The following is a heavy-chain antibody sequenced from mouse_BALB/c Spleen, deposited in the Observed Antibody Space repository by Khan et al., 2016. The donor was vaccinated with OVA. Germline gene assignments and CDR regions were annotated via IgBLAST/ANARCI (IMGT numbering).Heavy chain of an antibody. J-gene: IGHJ4*01. CDR3: ARRTTGYALDY. D-gene: IGHD2-14*01. CDR2: INPRSGYT. CDR1: GYSFTSHT. V-gene: IGHV1-4*01. Sequence: QVQLQQSGAELARPGASVKMSCKASGYSFTSHTMHWVKQRPGQGLEWIGYINPRSGYTNYNQKFNDKATLTEDKSSSTAYMQLSSLTSEDSAVYYCARRTTGYALDYWGQGTSVTVSS.